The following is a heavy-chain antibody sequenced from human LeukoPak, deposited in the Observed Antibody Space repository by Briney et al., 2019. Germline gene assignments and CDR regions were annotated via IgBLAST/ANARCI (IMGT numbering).Heavy chain of an antibody. D-gene: IGHD3-3*01. V-gene: IGHV3-7*01. CDR1: GFTFSSYW. J-gene: IGHJ3*02. CDR2: IKQDGSEK. Sequence: PGGSLRLSCAASGFTFSSYWMSWVRQAPGKGLEWVANIKQDGSEKYYVDSVKGRFTISRDNAKNSLYLQMNSLRAEDTAVYYCARDGSGYQPIRSEAFDIWGQGTMVTVSS. CDR3: ARDGSGYQPIRSEAFDI.